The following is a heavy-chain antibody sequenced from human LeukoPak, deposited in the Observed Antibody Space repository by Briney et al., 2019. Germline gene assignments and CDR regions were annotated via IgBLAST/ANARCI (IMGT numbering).Heavy chain of an antibody. CDR1: GFTFSNYA. CDR2: ISGGGGST. J-gene: IGHJ3*02. V-gene: IGHV3-23*01. D-gene: IGHD2-15*01. CDR3: ARDRGMGVVVVADAFDI. Sequence: GGSLRLSCAASGFTFSNYAMNWVRQAPGKGLEWVSAISGGGGSTYYADSVKGRFTISRDNSKNTLYLQMNSLRAEDTAVYYCARDRGMGVVVVADAFDIWGQGTMVTVSS.